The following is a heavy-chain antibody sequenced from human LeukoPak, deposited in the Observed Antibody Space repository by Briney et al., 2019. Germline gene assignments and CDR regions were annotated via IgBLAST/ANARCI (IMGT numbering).Heavy chain of an antibody. D-gene: IGHD3-9*01. CDR2: IYSGGST. CDR1: GFTVSSNY. Sequence: GGSLRLSCAASGFTVSSNYMSWVRQAPGKGLEWVSVIYSGGSTYYADSVKGRFTISRDNSKNTLYLQMNSLRAADTAVYYCARDILTGTGYFDYWGQGTLVTVSS. CDR3: ARDILTGTGYFDY. V-gene: IGHV3-53*01. J-gene: IGHJ4*02.